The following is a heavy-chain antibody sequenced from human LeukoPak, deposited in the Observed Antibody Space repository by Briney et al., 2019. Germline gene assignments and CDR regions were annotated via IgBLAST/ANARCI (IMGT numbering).Heavy chain of an antibody. CDR3: AADRATQYFDY. J-gene: IGHJ4*02. CDR2: IWYDGSNK. V-gene: IGHV3-30*02. D-gene: IGHD2-15*01. CDR1: GITFRSYG. Sequence: GGSLRLSCAASGITFRSYGMHWVRQAPGKGLEWVAFIWYDGSNKYYADSVKGRFTISRDNSRNTLFLQMNSLRAEDTTVYYCAADRATQYFDYWGQGTLVSVSS.